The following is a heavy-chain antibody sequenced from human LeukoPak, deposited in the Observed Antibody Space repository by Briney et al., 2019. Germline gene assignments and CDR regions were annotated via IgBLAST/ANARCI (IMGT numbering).Heavy chain of an antibody. D-gene: IGHD2-2*01. CDR1: RITFSNYA. CDR2: ISGSGGST. CDR3: AKESCTSSSCSTDY. V-gene: IGHV3-23*01. Sequence: GGSLRLSCVGSRITFSNYAMTWVRQAPGKGLEWVSGISGSGGSTDYADSVKGRFSISRDNSKNTLYLQMNSLRAEETAVYYCAKESCTSSSCSTDYWGQGTLVTVSS. J-gene: IGHJ4*02.